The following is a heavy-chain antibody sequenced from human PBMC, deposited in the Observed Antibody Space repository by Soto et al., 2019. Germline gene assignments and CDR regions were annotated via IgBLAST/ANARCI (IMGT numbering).Heavy chain of an antibody. CDR2: TYYNGRT. V-gene: IGHV4-59*01. CDR1: GDSITTYY. CDR3: ERDNGGWIQLSGYYYYGMDV. D-gene: IGHD5-18*01. J-gene: IGHJ6*02. Sequence: SETLSLTCTVSGDSITTYYWSWIRQPPGKGLEWIGYTYYNGRTNYNPSLMGRVTISLDTSKNQFSLNLRSVTAADTAVYYCERDNGGWIQLSGYYYYGMDVWGQGTPVTVS.